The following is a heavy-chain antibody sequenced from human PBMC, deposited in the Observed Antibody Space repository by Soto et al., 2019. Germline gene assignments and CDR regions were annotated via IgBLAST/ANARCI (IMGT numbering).Heavy chain of an antibody. Sequence: GGSLRLSCAASGFTFSSYSMNWVRQAPGKGLEWVSYISSSSSTIYYADSVKGRFTISRDNAKNSLYLQMNSLRAEDTAVYYCASALTGTPYYEKILGDDYWGQGTLVTVSS. CDR2: ISSSSSTI. D-gene: IGHD1-20*01. J-gene: IGHJ4*02. V-gene: IGHV3-48*01. CDR1: GFTFSSYS. CDR3: ASALTGTPYYEKILGDDY.